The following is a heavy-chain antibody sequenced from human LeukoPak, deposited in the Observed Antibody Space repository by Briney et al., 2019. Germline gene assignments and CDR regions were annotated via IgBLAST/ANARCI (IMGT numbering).Heavy chain of an antibody. CDR2: IYYNGIT. Sequence: PSETLSLTCTVSGGSINSDYWTWIRQPPGKGLEWIACIYYNGITNYNPSLKSRVTISVDTSKNQFSLKLSSVTAADTAVYYCARSNCRSTNCYLPSDPWGQGTLVTVPS. CDR3: ARSNCRSTNCYLPSDP. CDR1: GGSINSDY. D-gene: IGHD2-2*01. V-gene: IGHV4-59*01. J-gene: IGHJ5*02.